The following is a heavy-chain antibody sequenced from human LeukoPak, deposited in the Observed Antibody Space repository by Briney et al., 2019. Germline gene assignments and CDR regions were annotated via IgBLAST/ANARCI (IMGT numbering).Heavy chain of an antibody. Sequence: PSETLSLTCTVSGGSISSYYWSWIRQPPGKGLEWIGYIYYSGSTNYNPSLKSRVTISVDTSKNQFSLKLSSVTAADTAVYYCARGRGVATTNIDYWGQGTLVTVSS. CDR3: ARGRGVATTNIDY. CDR2: IYYSGST. D-gene: IGHD5-12*01. CDR1: GGSISSYY. J-gene: IGHJ4*02. V-gene: IGHV4-59*12.